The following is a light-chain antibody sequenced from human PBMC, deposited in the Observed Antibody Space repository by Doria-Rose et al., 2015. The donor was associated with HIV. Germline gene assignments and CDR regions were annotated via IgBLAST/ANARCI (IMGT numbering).Light chain of an antibody. CDR2: RAS. J-gene: IGKJ2*01. Sequence: EIVLTQSPTTLSVSPRERATLSCRASQGIGSDLAWYQQKPGQAPRLLIYRASIRATGIPPRFTGGGSGTEFTLTISSLQSEDFAVYFCQQYSQWPPYTFSQGTKLEVK. CDR3: QQYSQWPPYT. CDR1: QGIGSD. V-gene: IGKV3-15*01.